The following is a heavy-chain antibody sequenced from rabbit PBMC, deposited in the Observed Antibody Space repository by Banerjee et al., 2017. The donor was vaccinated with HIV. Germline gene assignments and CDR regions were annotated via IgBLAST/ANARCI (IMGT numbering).Heavy chain of an antibody. CDR3: ARGATYGGGGYNL. D-gene: IGHD8-1*01. J-gene: IGHJ4*01. CDR1: GFDLSSYYY. V-gene: IGHV1S43*01. Sequence: QSLEESGGGLVQPEGSLTLTCKASGFDLSSYYYMCWVRQAPGKGLEWIACIGTGGGSTWYASWVNGRFTISRSTSLNTVTLQMTSLTAADTATYFCARGATYGGGGYNLWGPGTLVTVS. CDR2: IGTGGGST.